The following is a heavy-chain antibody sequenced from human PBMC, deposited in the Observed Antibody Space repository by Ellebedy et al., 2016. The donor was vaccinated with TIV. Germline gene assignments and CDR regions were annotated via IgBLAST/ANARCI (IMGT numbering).Heavy chain of an antibody. Sequence: SETLSLXXAVYVGPFNDYFWTWIRQPPGKGLEWIGEIDHSGSTNYNPSLKSRVTISVDTSKNRFSLKLTSLTAADTAIYYCARGDIAAANAPLDLWGQGSLVTVSS. D-gene: IGHD6-13*01. CDR1: VGPFNDYF. J-gene: IGHJ5*02. CDR2: IDHSGST. CDR3: ARGDIAAANAPLDL. V-gene: IGHV4-34*01.